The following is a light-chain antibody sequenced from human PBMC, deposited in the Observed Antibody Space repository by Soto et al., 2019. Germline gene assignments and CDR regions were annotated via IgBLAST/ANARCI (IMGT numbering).Light chain of an antibody. V-gene: IGLV2-23*01. Sequence: SSDIGSYDLVSWYQRYPGKAPKVVIFEGTKRPSGVSNRFSGSKSGNTASLTISGLQTEDEADYYCCSYAGSRTYVFGAGTKVTVL. CDR2: EGT. J-gene: IGLJ1*01. CDR1: SSDIGSYDL. CDR3: CSYAGSRTYV.